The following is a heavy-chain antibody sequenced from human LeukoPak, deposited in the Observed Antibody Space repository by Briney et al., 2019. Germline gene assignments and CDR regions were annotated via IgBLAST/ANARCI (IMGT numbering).Heavy chain of an antibody. CDR1: GYSISSGYY. Sequence: SETLSLTCAVSGYSISSGYYWGWIRQPPGKGLEWIGSIYHSGSTYYNPSLKSRVTISVDTSKNQFSLKLSSVTAADTAVYYCASPSTGIAAAGHGVFGYWGQGTLVTVSS. CDR3: ASPSTGIAAAGHGVFGY. V-gene: IGHV4-38-2*01. D-gene: IGHD6-13*01. J-gene: IGHJ4*02. CDR2: IYHSGST.